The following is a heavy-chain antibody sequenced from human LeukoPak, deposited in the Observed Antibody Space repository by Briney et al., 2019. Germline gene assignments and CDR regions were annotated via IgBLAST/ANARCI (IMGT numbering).Heavy chain of an antibody. CDR3: AGEDRAVAGSFDY. D-gene: IGHD6-19*01. Sequence: SVKVSCKASGYTFTSYGISWVRQAPGQGLEWMGRIIPILGIANYAQKFQGRVTITADKSTSTAYMELSSLRSEDTAVYYCAGEDRAVAGSFDYWGQGSLVTVSS. CDR1: GYTFTSYG. V-gene: IGHV1-69*04. CDR2: IIPILGIA. J-gene: IGHJ4*02.